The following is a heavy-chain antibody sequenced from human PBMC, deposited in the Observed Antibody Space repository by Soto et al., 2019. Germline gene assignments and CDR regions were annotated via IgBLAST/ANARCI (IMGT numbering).Heavy chain of an antibody. J-gene: IGHJ4*02. CDR3: ATGGPYDIFPRYCFAY. CDR2: FDPEDGET. Sequence: ASVKVSCKVSGYTLTELSMHWVRQAPGKGLEWMGGFDPEDGETIYAQKFQGRVTMTEDTSTDTAYMELSSLRSEDTAVYYCATGGPYDIFPRYCFAYWGQGTLVTVSS. D-gene: IGHD3-9*01. V-gene: IGHV1-24*01. CDR1: GYTLTELS.